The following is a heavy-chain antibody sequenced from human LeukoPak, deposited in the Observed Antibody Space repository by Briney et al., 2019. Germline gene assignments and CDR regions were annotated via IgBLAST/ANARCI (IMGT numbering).Heavy chain of an antibody. CDR2: INPNSGNT. D-gene: IGHD3-9*01. V-gene: IGHV1-46*01. CDR3: ARGGYDIMTGPFGPGYFQH. Sequence: ASVKVSCKASGYTFTSYYIHWVRQAPGQGLEWMGVINPNSGNTHYAQKFQGRVTLTRDTSTTTVYMELSSLRSEDTAVHHCARGGYDIMTGPFGPGYFQHWGQGTLVTVSS. CDR1: GYTFTSYY. J-gene: IGHJ1*01.